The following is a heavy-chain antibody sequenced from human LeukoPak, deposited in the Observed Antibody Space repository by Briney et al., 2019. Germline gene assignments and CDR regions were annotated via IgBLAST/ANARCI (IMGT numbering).Heavy chain of an antibody. CDR1: GLTVNSNY. CDR3: ARGRGNGYFDY. CDR2: IYSGGST. J-gene: IGHJ4*02. Sequence: GGSLRLSCAASGLTVNSNYMNWVRRAPGKGLEWVSVIYSGGSTYYADSVKGRFIISRDNSKNTLYLQMNSLRAEDTAVYYCARGRGNGYFDYWGQGTLVTVSS. D-gene: IGHD2-8*01. V-gene: IGHV3-53*01.